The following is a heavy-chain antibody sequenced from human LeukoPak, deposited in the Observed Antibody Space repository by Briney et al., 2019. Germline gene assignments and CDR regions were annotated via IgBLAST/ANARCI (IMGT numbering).Heavy chain of an antibody. Sequence: PGGSLRLSCAASGFTFSDYYMSWIRQAPGKGLEWVSYISSSGSTIYYADPVKGRFTISRDNAKNSLYLQMNSLRAEDTAVYYCARDAAMTTVTTDYWGQGTLVTVSS. D-gene: IGHD4-17*01. CDR2: ISSSGSTI. J-gene: IGHJ4*02. CDR1: GFTFSDYY. V-gene: IGHV3-11*01. CDR3: ARDAAMTTVTTDY.